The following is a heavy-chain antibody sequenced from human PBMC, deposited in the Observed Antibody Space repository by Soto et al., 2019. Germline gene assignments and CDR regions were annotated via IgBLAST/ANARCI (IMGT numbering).Heavy chain of an antibody. CDR3: AREGILGLFDAYDL. Sequence: ASVKVSCKASVFTSSGTSWVRQAPGQRLEWMGWISTHNGNTIYAQKFQGRVTMTMDTSTTTVYMELRSLRPDDTAVYLCAREGILGLFDAYDLWGQGTMVTVSS. CDR2: ISTHNGNT. D-gene: IGHD3-3*01. V-gene: IGHV1-18*04. CDR1: VFTSSG. J-gene: IGHJ3*01.